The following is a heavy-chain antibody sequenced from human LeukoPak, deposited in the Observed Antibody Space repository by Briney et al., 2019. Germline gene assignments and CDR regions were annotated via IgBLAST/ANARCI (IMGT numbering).Heavy chain of an antibody. CDR3: ASTEGYCSGGTCYSMEYFRH. D-gene: IGHD2-15*01. V-gene: IGHV4-59*01. CDR1: GGSISSFY. Sequence: PSETLSLTCTVSGGSISSFYWSWIRQAPGKGLEWIVHTFHNGNSNYNPSLKTRVTLSLDTSKNQFSLKLNSVTAADTAVYYCASTEGYCSGGTCYSMEYFRHWGQGTQVAVSS. CDR2: TFHNGNS. J-gene: IGHJ1*01.